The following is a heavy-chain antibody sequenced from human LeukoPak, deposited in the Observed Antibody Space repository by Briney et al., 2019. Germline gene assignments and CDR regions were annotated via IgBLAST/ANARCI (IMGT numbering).Heavy chain of an antibody. Sequence: ASVKVSCKTSGYTFTSYYMHWVRQAPGQGLEWMGIINPSGGSTSYAQKFQGRVTMTRDTSTSTVCMELSSLRSEDTAVYYCARAEDNWNYYNYWGQGTLVTVSS. J-gene: IGHJ4*02. CDR2: INPSGGST. D-gene: IGHD1-20*01. CDR3: ARAEDNWNYYNY. CDR1: GYTFTSYY. V-gene: IGHV1-46*01.